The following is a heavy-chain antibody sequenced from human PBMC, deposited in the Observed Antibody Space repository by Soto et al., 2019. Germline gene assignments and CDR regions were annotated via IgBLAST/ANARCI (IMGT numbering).Heavy chain of an antibody. CDR2: ISGSGGST. Sequence: VPLLESGGGLVQPGGSLRLSCAASGFTFSSYAMNWVRQAPGKGLEWVSVISGSGGSTYYADSVKGRFTISRDNSKNTLYLQMNSLRAEDTAVYYCARRGPGTYFDYWGQGTLVTVSS. V-gene: IGHV3-23*01. CDR3: ARRGPGTYFDY. D-gene: IGHD6-13*01. J-gene: IGHJ4*02. CDR1: GFTFSSYA.